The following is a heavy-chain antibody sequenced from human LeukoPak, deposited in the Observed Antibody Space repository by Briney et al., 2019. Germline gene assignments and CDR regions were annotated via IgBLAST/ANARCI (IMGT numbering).Heavy chain of an antibody. D-gene: IGHD2-21*01. Sequence: SETLSLTCTVSIGSISSVGYYWSWIRQPPGEGLEWIGYTHQSGSTDYNPSLKSRVTIFVDRSKNQFCLNLTSVTAADTAVYYCARGIRIADLDYWGQGMLVTVSS. CDR1: IGSISSVGYY. J-gene: IGHJ4*02. V-gene: IGHV4-30-2*01. CDR2: THQSGST. CDR3: ARGIRIADLDY.